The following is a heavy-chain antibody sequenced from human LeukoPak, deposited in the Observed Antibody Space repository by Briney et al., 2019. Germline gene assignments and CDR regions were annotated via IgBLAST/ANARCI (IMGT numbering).Heavy chain of an antibody. Sequence: PSETLSLTCAVYGGSFSDYYWSWIRQPPGKGLEWIGEINHSGSTKYNPSLKSRVIISVDTSKNQISLKLSSVTAADTAVYYCARVVVAVAGTKFDYWGQGTLVTVSS. CDR3: ARVVVAVAGTKFDY. CDR1: GGSFSDYY. CDR2: INHSGST. D-gene: IGHD6-19*01. V-gene: IGHV4-34*01. J-gene: IGHJ4*02.